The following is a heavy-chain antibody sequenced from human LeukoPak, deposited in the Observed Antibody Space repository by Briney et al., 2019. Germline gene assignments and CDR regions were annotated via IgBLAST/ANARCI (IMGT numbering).Heavy chain of an antibody. D-gene: IGHD4/OR15-4a*01. V-gene: IGHV3-7*01. J-gene: IGHJ4*02. CDR2: IKTDGSKE. CDR3: ARNSNFGTHDF. Sequence: PGGSLRLSCAASGFTFGNSWMSWVRQAPGKGLEWVAAIKTDGSKEYYVDSVRGRFTISRDNAKDSVFLQMNSLRADDTAVYFCARNSNFGTHDFWGQGTLVIVSS. CDR1: GFTFGNSW.